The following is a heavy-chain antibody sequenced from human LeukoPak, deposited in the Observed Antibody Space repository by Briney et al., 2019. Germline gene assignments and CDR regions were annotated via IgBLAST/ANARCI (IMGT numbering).Heavy chain of an antibody. V-gene: IGHV4-39*01. CDR1: GGSISSSSYY. J-gene: IGHJ5*02. CDR2: IYYSGST. D-gene: IGHD5-18*01. Sequence: PSETLSLTCTVPGGSISSSSYYWGWIRQPPGKGLEWIGSIYYSGSTYYNPSLKSRVTISVDTSKNQFSLKLSSVTAADTAVYYCARHPGPDKQLWYAEGFDPWGQGTLVTVSS. CDR3: ARHPGPDKQLWYAEGFDP.